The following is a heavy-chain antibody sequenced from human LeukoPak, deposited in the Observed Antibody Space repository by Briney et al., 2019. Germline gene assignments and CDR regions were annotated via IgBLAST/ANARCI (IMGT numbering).Heavy chain of an antibody. CDR1: GYTFTSYA. V-gene: IGHV1-69*04. Sequence: SVKVSCKASGYTFTSYAMNWVRQAPGQGLEWMGRIIPILGIANYAQKFQGRVTITADKSTSTAYMELSSLRSEDTAVYYCARGPKGERWLQCFDYWGQGTLVTVSS. D-gene: IGHD5-24*01. J-gene: IGHJ4*02. CDR2: IIPILGIA. CDR3: ARGPKGERWLQCFDY.